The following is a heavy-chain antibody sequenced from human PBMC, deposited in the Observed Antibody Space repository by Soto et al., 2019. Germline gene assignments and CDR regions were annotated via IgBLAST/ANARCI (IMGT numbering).Heavy chain of an antibody. V-gene: IGHV4-34*01. CDR3: ARSPDSSGYYPRWYYYGMDV. J-gene: IGHJ6*02. CDR2: INHSGST. Sequence: SETPSPTCTFPGGPLNSYYLGWDPPPPGKGVEWIGEINHSGSTNYNPSLKSRVTISVDTSKNQFSLKLSSVTAADTAVYYCARSPDSSGYYPRWYYYGMDVWGQGTTVTVSS. CDR1: GGPLNSYY. D-gene: IGHD3-22*01.